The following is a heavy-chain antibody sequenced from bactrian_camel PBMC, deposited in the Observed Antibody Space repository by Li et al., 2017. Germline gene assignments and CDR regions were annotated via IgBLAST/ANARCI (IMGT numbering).Heavy chain of an antibody. J-gene: IGHJ4*01. CDR2: IDSDGST. CDR1: GFTFSSNL. CDR3: AADFLQYCSRGPLNY. Sequence: HVQLVESGGGLVQPGGSLTLSCVASGFTFSSNLMYWVRQAPGREREGVAAIDSDGSTSYADSVKGRFTISKDIATNTLYLQMNSLAPEDTAMYYCAADFLQYCSRGPLNYWGQGTQVTVS. V-gene: IGHV3S1*01. D-gene: IGHD1*01.